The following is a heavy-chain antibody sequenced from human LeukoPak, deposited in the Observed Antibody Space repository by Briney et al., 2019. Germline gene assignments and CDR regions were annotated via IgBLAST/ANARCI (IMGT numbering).Heavy chain of an antibody. CDR1: GGSISSGDNY. CDR3: ARGDLYSSSWYN. D-gene: IGHD6-13*01. V-gene: IGHV4-30-4*08. Sequence: SQTLSLTCTVSGGSISSGDNYWSWIRQPPGKGLEWIGYIYYSGSTYYNPSLKSRVTISVDTSKNQFSLRLSSMSAADTAVYYCARGDLYSSSWYNWGQGTLVTVSS. CDR2: IYYSGST. J-gene: IGHJ4*02.